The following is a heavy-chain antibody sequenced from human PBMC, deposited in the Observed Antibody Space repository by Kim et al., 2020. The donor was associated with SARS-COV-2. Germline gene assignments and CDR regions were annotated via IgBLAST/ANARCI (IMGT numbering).Heavy chain of an antibody. D-gene: IGHD3-10*01. J-gene: IGHJ3*02. CDR3: ARDPPLTVQGARFDI. V-gene: IGHV3-20*03. Sequence: DSGKGRFNISRDNAKNSLYMQMNSLRAEETAVYYCARDPPLTVQGARFDIWGQETMVTVSS.